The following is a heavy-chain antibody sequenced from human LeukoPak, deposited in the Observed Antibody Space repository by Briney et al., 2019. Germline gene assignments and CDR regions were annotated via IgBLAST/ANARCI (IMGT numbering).Heavy chain of an antibody. CDR3: AVIAAAGNYYYYGMDV. Sequence: GGSLRLSCAASGFTFSSYAMSWVRQAPGKGLEWVAVISYDGSNKYYADSVKGRFTISRDNSKNTLYLQMNSLRAEDTAVYYCAVIAAAGNYYYYGMDVWGQGTTVTVSS. CDR2: ISYDGSNK. J-gene: IGHJ6*02. D-gene: IGHD6-13*01. V-gene: IGHV3-30*03. CDR1: GFTFSSYA.